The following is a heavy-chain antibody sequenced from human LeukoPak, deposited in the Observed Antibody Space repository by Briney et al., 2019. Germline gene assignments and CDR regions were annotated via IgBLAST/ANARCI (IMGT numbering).Heavy chain of an antibody. CDR3: ATSRGYYDSSGGAFDI. CDR1: GGSFSGYY. J-gene: IGHJ3*02. CDR2: IYYSGST. V-gene: IGHV4-31*11. Sequence: SETLSLTCAVYGGSFSGYYWSWIRQHPGKGLEWIGYIYYSGSTYYNPSLKSRVTISVDTSKNQFSLKLSSVTAADTAVYYCATSRGYYDSSGGAFDIWGQGTMVTVSS. D-gene: IGHD3-22*01.